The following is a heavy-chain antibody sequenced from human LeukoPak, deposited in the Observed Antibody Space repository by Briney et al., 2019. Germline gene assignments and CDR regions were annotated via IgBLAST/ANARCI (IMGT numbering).Heavy chain of an antibody. Sequence: GGSLRLSCAASGFTFSNHGMHWVRQGPGKGLEWVAGITWNSYTKDYADSVKGRFTISRDNTKNALYLQMDSLRVEDSALYYCAKDFGCGAGACHLIYFDSWGQGTLVTVSS. V-gene: IGHV3-9*01. CDR2: ITWNSYTK. CDR1: GFTFSNHG. D-gene: IGHD2-21*02. CDR3: AKDFGCGAGACHLIYFDS. J-gene: IGHJ4*02.